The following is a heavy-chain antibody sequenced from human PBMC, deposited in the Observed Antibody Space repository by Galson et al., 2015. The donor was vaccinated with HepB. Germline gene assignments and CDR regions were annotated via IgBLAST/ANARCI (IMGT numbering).Heavy chain of an antibody. CDR3: ARPPWSHNIEYFQH. V-gene: IGHV5-51*03. CDR1: GYSFTSYW. Sequence: QSGAEVKKPGESLKISCKGSGYSFTSYWIGWVRQMPGKGLELMGIIYPGDSDIRYSPSFQGQVTISADESISTAYLQWSILKASDTAMYYCARPPWSHNIEYFQHWGQGTLVTVSP. D-gene: IGHD1-14*01. CDR2: IYPGDSDI. J-gene: IGHJ1*01.